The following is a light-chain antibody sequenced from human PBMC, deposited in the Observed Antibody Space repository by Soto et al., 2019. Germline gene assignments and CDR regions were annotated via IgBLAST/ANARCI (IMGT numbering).Light chain of an antibody. CDR3: QQYGSSPRT. CDR1: QGIGDT. Sequence: EVVMRQSPATLSGSPGEGASLSCRASQGIGDTLAWYQHKPGQTPRLLIYGSSSRATGIPDRFSGSGAGIDFTLTISRLEPEDFAVYYCQQYGSSPRTFGEGTKVDI. V-gene: IGKV3-20*01. J-gene: IGKJ4*01. CDR2: GSS.